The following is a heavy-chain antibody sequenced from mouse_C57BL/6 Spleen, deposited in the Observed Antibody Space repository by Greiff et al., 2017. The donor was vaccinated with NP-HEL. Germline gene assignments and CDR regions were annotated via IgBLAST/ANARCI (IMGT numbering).Heavy chain of an antibody. J-gene: IGHJ3*01. Sequence: ESGPGLVKPSQSLSLTCSVTGYSITSGYYWNWIRQFPGNKLEWMGYISYDGSNNYNPSLKNRISITRDTSKNQFFLKLNSVTTEDTATYYCARGHYGRFAYWGQGTLVTVSA. CDR1: GYSITSGYY. CDR3: ARGHYGRFAY. CDR2: ISYDGSN. D-gene: IGHD1-1*01. V-gene: IGHV3-6*01.